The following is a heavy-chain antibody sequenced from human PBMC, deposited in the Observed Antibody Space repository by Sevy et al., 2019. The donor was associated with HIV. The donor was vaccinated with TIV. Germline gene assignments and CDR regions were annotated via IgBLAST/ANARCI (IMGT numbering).Heavy chain of an antibody. CDR2: IYYTGST. V-gene: IGHV4-59*01. D-gene: IGHD6-25*01. CDR3: ARADSGYYYGMDV. Sequence: SETLSLTCTVSGGSISSYYLNWIRQPPGKGLEWIAYIYYTGSTNYNPSLKSRVTMSVDTSKNQFSLNLSSVTAAGAAVYYCARADSGYYYGMDVWGQGTTVTVSS. J-gene: IGHJ6*02. CDR1: GGSISSYY.